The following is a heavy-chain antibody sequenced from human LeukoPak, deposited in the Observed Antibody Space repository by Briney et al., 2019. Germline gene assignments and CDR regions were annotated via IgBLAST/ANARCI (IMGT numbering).Heavy chain of an antibody. CDR1: GGSISSYY. J-gene: IGHJ2*01. CDR2: IYYSGST. Sequence: SETLSLTCSVSGGSISSYYWSWIRQFPGKGLEWMGYIYYSGSTNYNPSLKSRATISVDSSKDQFSLKVSSVTAADTAVYYCAREGVYSYGPIDLWGSGTLVTVSS. D-gene: IGHD5-18*01. CDR3: AREGVYSYGPIDL. V-gene: IGHV4-59*01.